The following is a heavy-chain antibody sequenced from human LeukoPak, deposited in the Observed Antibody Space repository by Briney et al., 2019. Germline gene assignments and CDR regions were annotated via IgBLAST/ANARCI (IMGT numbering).Heavy chain of an antibody. CDR3: ARDPPSWRELGREAFDI. CDR1: GGTFSSYA. J-gene: IGHJ3*02. CDR2: IIPIFGTA. V-gene: IGHV1-69*01. D-gene: IGHD1-26*01. Sequence: SVKVSCKASGGTFSSYAISWVRQAPGQGLEWMGGIIPIFGTANYAQKFQGRVTITADESTSTAYMELSSLRSEDTAVYHCARDPPSWRELGREAFDIWGQGTMVTVPS.